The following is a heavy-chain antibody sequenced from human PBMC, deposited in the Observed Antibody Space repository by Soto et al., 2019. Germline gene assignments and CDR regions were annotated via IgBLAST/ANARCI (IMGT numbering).Heavy chain of an antibody. J-gene: IGHJ4*02. Sequence: GGSMRLSCAASGFTFSSYAMSWVRQAPGKGLEWVSAISGSGGSTYYADSVKGRFTISRDNSKNTLYLQMNSLRAEDTAVYYCASPSPEIPYSSRPGYFDYWGQGTLVTVSS. CDR1: GFTFSSYA. CDR2: ISGSGGST. CDR3: ASPSPEIPYSSRPGYFDY. V-gene: IGHV3-23*01. D-gene: IGHD6-13*01.